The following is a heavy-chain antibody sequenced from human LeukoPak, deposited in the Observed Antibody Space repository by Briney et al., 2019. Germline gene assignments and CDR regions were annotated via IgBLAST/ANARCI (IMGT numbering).Heavy chain of an antibody. CDR3: AGSTYYYGSGDY. J-gene: IGHJ4*02. CDR1: GGSFSGHY. D-gene: IGHD3-10*01. V-gene: IGHV4-34*01. CDR2: INHSGST. Sequence: SETLSLTCAVYGGSFSGHYWSWIRQPPGKGLEWIGEINHSGSTNYNPSLKSRVTISVDTSKNQFSLKLSSVTAADTAVYYCAGSTYYYGSGDYWGQGTLVTVSS.